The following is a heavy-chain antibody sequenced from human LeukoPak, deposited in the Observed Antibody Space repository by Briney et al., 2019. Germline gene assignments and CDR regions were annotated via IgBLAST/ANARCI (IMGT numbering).Heavy chain of an antibody. D-gene: IGHD5-24*01. CDR3: ARGMGFDP. Sequence: PSETLSLTCTVSGGSISSSSYYWGWIRQPPGKGLEWIGSIYYSGSTYYNPPLKSRVTISVDTSKNQFSLKLSSVTAADTAVYYCARGMGFDPWGQGTLVTVSS. CDR2: IYYSGST. J-gene: IGHJ5*02. V-gene: IGHV4-39*01. CDR1: GGSISSSSYY.